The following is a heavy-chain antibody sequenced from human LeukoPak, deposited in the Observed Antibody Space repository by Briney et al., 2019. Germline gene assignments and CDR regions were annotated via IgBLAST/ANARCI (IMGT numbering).Heavy chain of an antibody. D-gene: IGHD2-2*03. CDR2: MYPNSGNT. CDR1: GYTFTSYD. J-gene: IGHJ6*03. CDR3: ARAGYCSSTSCYRVHYYYYYYMDV. V-gene: IGHV1-8*01. Sequence: GASVKVSCKASGYTFTSYDINWVRQATGQGREWMGWMYPNSGNTGYAQKFQGRVTMTRNTSISTAYMELSSLRSEDTAVYYCARAGYCSSTSCYRVHYYYYYYMDVWGKGTTVTVSS.